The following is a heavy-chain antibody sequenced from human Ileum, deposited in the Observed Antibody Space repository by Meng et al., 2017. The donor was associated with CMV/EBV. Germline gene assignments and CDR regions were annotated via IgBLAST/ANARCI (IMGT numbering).Heavy chain of an antibody. CDR3: VRSSGWSRFDY. CDR2: INSKNDGT. Sequence: QGQLVQSGAEVKKPGASVKVSCTTSGFTFSGYYIHWVRQAPGQGLEWTGWINSKNDGTNYARKFQGRVTMTRETSISTAHMELSGLMSDDTAVYYCVRSSGWSRFDYWGQGTLVTVSS. D-gene: IGHD6-19*01. CDR1: GFTFSGYY. J-gene: IGHJ4*02. V-gene: IGHV1-2*02.